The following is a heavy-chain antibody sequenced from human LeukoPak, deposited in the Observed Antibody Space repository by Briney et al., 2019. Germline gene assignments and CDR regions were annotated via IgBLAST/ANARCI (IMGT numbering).Heavy chain of an antibody. J-gene: IGHJ6*02. CDR3: ARDKGSYGDYYGMDV. V-gene: IGHV4-31*03. CDR2: IYYSGST. D-gene: IGHD5-18*01. Sequence: SQTLSLTCTVSGGSISSGGYCWSWIRQHPGKGLEWIGYIYYSGSTNYNPSLKSRVTISVDTSKNQFSLKLSSVTAADTAVYYCARDKGSYGDYYGMDVWGQGTTVTVSS. CDR1: GGSISSGGYC.